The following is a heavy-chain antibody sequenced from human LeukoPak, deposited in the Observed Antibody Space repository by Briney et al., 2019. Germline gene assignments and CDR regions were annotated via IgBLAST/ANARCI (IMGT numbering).Heavy chain of an antibody. J-gene: IGHJ4*02. CDR1: GYTFTGYY. CDR2: INPNSGGT. D-gene: IGHD3-22*01. CDR3: ARERYDSSGYYPLDY. V-gene: IGHV1-2*02. Sequence: ASVKVSCKASGYTFTGYYMRWVRQAPGQGLEWMGWINPNSGGTNYAQKLQGRVTMTRNTSISTAYMELSRLRSDDTAVYYCARERYDSSGYYPLDYWGQGTLVTVSS.